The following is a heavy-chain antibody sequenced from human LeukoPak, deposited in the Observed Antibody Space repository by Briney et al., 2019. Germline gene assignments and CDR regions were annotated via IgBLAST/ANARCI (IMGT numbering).Heavy chain of an antibody. CDR2: SSSGGNT. CDR1: GFTFSSCA. V-gene: IGHV3-23*01. Sequence: GGSLRLSCAASGFTFSSCAMSWVRQAPGKGLEWVSVSSSGGNTNYADSVKGRFTSSRDKSKNTLYLQMNSLRAEDTALYYCAKCSSGGSCYRYGMEVWGQGTTVTVSS. J-gene: IGHJ6*02. CDR3: AKCSSGGSCYRYGMEV. D-gene: IGHD2-15*01.